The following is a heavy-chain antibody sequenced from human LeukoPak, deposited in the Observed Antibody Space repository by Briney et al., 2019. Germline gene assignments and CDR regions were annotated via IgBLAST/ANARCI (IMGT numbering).Heavy chain of an antibody. CDR2: ISSSSSYI. CDR3: ARKPYYYYMDV. V-gene: IGHV3-21*01. CDR1: GFTSSSYS. Sequence: PGGSLRLSCAASGFTSSSYSMNWVRQAPGKGLEWVSSISSSSSYIYYADSVKGRLTTSRDNAKNSLYLQMNSLRAEDTAVYYCARKPYYYYMDVWGKGTTVTVSS. J-gene: IGHJ6*03.